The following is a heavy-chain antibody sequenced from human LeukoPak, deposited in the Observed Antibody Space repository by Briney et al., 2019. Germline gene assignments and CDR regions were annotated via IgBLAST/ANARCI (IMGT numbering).Heavy chain of an antibody. CDR2: IIPIFGTA. V-gene: IGHV1-69*13. CDR1: GGTFSSYA. CDR3: ARESSFFNSSGWYEAPDY. D-gene: IGHD6-19*01. J-gene: IGHJ4*02. Sequence: SVKVSCKASGGTFSSYAISWVRQAPGQGLEWMGGIIPIFGTANYAQKFQGRVTIAADESTSTAYMELSSLRSEDTAVYYCARESSFFNSSGWYEAPDYWGQGTLVTVSS.